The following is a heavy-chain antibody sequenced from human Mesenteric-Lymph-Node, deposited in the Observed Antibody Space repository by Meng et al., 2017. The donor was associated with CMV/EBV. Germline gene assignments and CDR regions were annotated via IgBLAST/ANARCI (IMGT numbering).Heavy chain of an antibody. D-gene: IGHD2-2*01. CDR2: ISSGSDYK. CDR3: ARIRLGQCTSSGCHSLLGFGMDV. V-gene: IGHV3-21*06. CDR1: GFSFSTHA. J-gene: IGHJ6*02. Sequence: GGSLRLSCEASGFSFSTHAMNWVRQGPGKGPEWVSSISSGSDYKYYGGSSKGRFAISRDDAKNSLYLQMNSLTVEDTAIYYCARIRLGQCTSSGCHSLLGFGMDVWGQGTTVTVSS.